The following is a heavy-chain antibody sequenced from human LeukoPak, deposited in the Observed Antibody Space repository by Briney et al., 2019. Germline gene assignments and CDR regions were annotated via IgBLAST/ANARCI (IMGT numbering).Heavy chain of an antibody. Sequence: GSLRLSCAASGFTFSNAWMSWVRQAPGKGLEWIGEMYLSGTTHSNPSLKSRVTISVDTSKNQFSLKLRSVTAADTAVYYCARHFGTWGQGTLVTVSS. V-gene: IGHV4-4*02. J-gene: IGHJ4*02. D-gene: IGHD3/OR15-3a*01. CDR2: MYLSGTT. CDR1: GFTFSNAW. CDR3: ARHFGT.